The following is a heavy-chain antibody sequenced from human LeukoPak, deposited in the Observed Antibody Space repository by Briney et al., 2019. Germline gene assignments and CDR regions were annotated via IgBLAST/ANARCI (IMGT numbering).Heavy chain of an antibody. CDR3: AKTIGSGWYGVGGYYFDY. CDR2: ISSDGTYT. CDR1: GFTFSSHL. D-gene: IGHD6-19*01. J-gene: IGHJ4*02. Sequence: HAGGSLRLSCAASGFTFSSHLMHWVRQAPGKGLVWVSRISSDGTYTNYADSVRGRFTISRDNAKNTLYLQMNSLRAEDTAVYYCAKTIGSGWYGVGGYYFDYWGQGTLVTVSS. V-gene: IGHV3-74*01.